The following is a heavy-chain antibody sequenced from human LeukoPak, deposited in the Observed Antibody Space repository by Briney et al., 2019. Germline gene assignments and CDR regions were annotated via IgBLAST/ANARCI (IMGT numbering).Heavy chain of an antibody. Sequence: GGSLRLSCAASGFTSSTYWMSWVRQAPGKGLEWVANIKQDGSEKCYVDSVKGRFTNSRDNAKNSVYLQMNSLRVEDTAVYYCARELGHDPASGMDVWGQGTTVTVSS. V-gene: IGHV3-7*01. J-gene: IGHJ6*02. CDR1: GFTSSTYW. CDR2: IKQDGSEK. CDR3: ARELGHDPASGMDV. D-gene: IGHD1-26*01.